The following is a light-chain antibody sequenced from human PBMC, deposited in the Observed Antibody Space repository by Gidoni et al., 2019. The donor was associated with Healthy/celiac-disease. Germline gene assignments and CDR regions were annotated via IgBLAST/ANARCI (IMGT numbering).Light chain of an antibody. Sequence: DIQMTQYPSSLSASVGDRVTNTCQASQDISNYLNWYQQKPGKAPKLLIYDASNLETGVPSRFSGSGSGTDFPFTISLLPPEVIATYYCQQYDNLPITFGQGTRLEIK. CDR2: DAS. CDR1: QDISNY. J-gene: IGKJ5*01. CDR3: QQYDNLPIT. V-gene: IGKV1-33*01.